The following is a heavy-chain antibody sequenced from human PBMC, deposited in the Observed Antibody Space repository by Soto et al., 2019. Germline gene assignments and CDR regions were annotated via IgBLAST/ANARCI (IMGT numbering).Heavy chain of an antibody. J-gene: IGHJ6*03. CDR3: ARPHCSGGSCSLYYYYYMDV. Sequence: QVQLVQSGAEVKKPGASVKVSCKASGYTFTSYDINWVRQATGQGLEWMGWMNPNSGNTGYAQKFQGRVTMTRNTSISTAYMELSSLRSEDTAVYYCARPHCSGGSCSLYYYYYMDVWGKGTTVTVSS. D-gene: IGHD2-15*01. V-gene: IGHV1-8*01. CDR1: GYTFTSYD. CDR2: MNPNSGNT.